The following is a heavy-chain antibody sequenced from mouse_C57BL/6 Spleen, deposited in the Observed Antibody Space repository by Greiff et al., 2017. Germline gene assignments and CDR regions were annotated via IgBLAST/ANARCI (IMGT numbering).Heavy chain of an antibody. Sequence: VQLQQSGPELVKPGASVKISCKASGYTFTDYYMNWVKQSHGKSLEWIGDINPNNGGTSYNQKFKGKATLTVDKSSSTAYMELRSLTSEDSAVYYCAREERRINTEGFDYWGQGTTLPVSS. CDR3: AREERRINTEGFDY. D-gene: IGHD1-1*01. J-gene: IGHJ2*01. CDR1: GYTFTDYY. CDR2: INPNNGGT. V-gene: IGHV1-26*01.